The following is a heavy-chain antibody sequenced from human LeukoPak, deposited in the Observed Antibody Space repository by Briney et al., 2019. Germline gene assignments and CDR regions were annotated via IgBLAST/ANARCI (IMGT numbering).Heavy chain of an antibody. CDR3: AKERKYCSGGSCYLGGIFDY. V-gene: IGHV3-23*01. CDR2: FSSSGIGT. Sequence: GGSLRLSCTPSGAPSGFTLSNYVMTWVRQAPGKGLEWVSSFSSSGIGTYYADSVKGRFTISRDDSKNALYLQMNSLRADDTAVYYCAKERKYCSGGSCYLGGIFDYWGQGTLVTVSS. J-gene: IGHJ4*02. D-gene: IGHD2-15*01. CDR1: GAPSGFTLSNYV.